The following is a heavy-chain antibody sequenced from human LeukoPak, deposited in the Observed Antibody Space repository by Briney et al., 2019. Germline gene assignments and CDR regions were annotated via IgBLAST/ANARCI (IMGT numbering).Heavy chain of an antibody. CDR2: IRSNGINT. CDR1: GFSLTTYG. J-gene: IGHJ5*02. Sequence: HSGGSLRLSCEVSGFSLTTYGMLWVRQAPGKGLEWVAFIRSNGINTYYGDSVKERFTISRDISKSTLYLQMNSLTTDDTALYFCAKDRPLKGGFDPWGQGSLVIVSS. D-gene: IGHD3-16*01. CDR3: AKDRPLKGGFDP. V-gene: IGHV3-30*02.